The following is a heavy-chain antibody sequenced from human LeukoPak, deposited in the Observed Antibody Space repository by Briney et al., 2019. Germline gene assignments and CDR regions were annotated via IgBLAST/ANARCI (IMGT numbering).Heavy chain of an antibody. V-gene: IGHV1-69*04. CDR2: ILPIFGIA. CDR1: RGTFTSSA. CDR3: GRDFRGDYSHYYYYYGMDV. D-gene: IGHD4-17*01. Sequence: SVRVSCKASRGTFTSSAISSVRQAPGQGLEWMGRILPIFGIANYAQKFQGRVTITADKSTSTAYMELSSLRSEDTAVYYCGRDFRGDYSHYYYYYGMDVWGQGTTVTVSS. J-gene: IGHJ6*02.